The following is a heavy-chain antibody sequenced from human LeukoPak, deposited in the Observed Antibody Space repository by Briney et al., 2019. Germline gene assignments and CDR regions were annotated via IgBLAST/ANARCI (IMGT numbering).Heavy chain of an antibody. CDR3: ARGGVCSSTSCYNFDY. CDR2: INPNSGGT. V-gene: IGHV1-2*02. Sequence: ASVKVSCKASGYTFTGYYMHWVRQAPGQGLEWMGWINPNSGGTNYAQKFRGRVTMTRDTSISTAYMELSRLRSDDTAVYYCARGGVCSSTSCYNFDYWGQGTLVTVSS. D-gene: IGHD2-2*01. CDR1: GYTFTGYY. J-gene: IGHJ4*02.